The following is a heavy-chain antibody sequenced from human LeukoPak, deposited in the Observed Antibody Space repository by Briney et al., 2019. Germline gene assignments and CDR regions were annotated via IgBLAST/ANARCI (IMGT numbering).Heavy chain of an antibody. J-gene: IGHJ4*02. V-gene: IGHV3-48*03. CDR3: ARDPPVD. CDR1: GFTYSSYE. Sequence: PGGSLRLSCAASGFTYSSYEMYRGRQAPGKGLEWVSYILNSGTTTYYADSVKGRFTIPRDNAKNSLYLQMNSLRAEDTGVYYCARDPPVDWGQGILVTVSS. CDR2: ILNSGTTT.